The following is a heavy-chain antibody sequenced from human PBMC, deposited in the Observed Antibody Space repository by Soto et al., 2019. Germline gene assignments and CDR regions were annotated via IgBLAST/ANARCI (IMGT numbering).Heavy chain of an antibody. CDR3: ARVGPAHYYDSSGYYSPLDY. Sequence: QVQLVQSGAEVKKPGSSVKVSCKASGDTFSSYAINWVRQAPGQGLEWMGGIIPMFGTANYAQKFKGRVTITADESTSTVYMELSSLRSEDTAVYYCARVGPAHYYDSSGYYSPLDYWGQGPLVTVSS. D-gene: IGHD3-22*01. CDR2: IIPMFGTA. V-gene: IGHV1-69*01. J-gene: IGHJ4*02. CDR1: GDTFSSYA.